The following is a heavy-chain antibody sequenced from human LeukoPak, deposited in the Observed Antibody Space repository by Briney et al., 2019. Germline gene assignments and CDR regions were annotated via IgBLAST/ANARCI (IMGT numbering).Heavy chain of an antibody. D-gene: IGHD3-3*01. J-gene: IGHJ2*01. Sequence: GGSLRLSCAASGFTVSSYWMYWVSQAPGKGLVWVSRINSDGYSISYADSVKGRFTISRDNAKNTLYLQMNSLRAEDTAVYYCAREEASDWYFDLWGRGTLVTVSS. CDR1: GFTVSSYW. CDR3: AREEASDWYFDL. V-gene: IGHV3-74*01. CDR2: INSDGYSI.